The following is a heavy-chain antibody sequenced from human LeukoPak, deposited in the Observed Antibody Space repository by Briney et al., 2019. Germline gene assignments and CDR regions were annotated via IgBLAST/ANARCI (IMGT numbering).Heavy chain of an antibody. D-gene: IGHD3-10*01. CDR1: GGSISSYY. CDR2: IYYSGST. CDR3: ARTHYYGSGSYCWFDP. V-gene: IGHV4-59*01. J-gene: IGHJ5*02. Sequence: SENLSLNCTVSGGSISSYYWSWIRQPPGKGLEWMGNIYYSGSTNYHPSLKSRVTISVDTSKNQFSLKLSSVTAADTAVYYCARTHYYGSGSYCWFDPWGQGTLVTVSS.